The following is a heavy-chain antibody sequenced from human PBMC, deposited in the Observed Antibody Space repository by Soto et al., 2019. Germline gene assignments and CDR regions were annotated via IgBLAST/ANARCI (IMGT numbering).Heavy chain of an antibody. V-gene: IGHV4-59*08. J-gene: IGHJ4*02. CDR2: IYYSGST. Sequence: QVQLQESGPGLVKPSETLSLTCTVSGGSISSYYWSWIRQPPGKGLEWIGYIYYSGSTNYNPSLQSRLIVSAATSKIQFSLMLSSVTAADTAVYSFASLWVWSVDYWGQGTLVTVSS. CDR1: GGSISSYY. CDR3: ASLWVWSVDY. D-gene: IGHD3-16*01.